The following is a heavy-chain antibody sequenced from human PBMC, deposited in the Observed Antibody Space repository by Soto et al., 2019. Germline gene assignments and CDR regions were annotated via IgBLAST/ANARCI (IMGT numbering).Heavy chain of an antibody. Sequence: EVQLAESGGGLAQPGGSLRLSCAASGFTLSGYAMDWVRQAPGKGLEYVSGISSNGVGTYYAKSVQGRFTISRDNSKNTVYLQMGSLRPEDMAVYYCARRARPDFYYMDVWDKGTTVTVSS. CDR3: ARRARPDFYYMDV. CDR2: ISSNGVGT. J-gene: IGHJ6*03. V-gene: IGHV3-64*01. CDR1: GFTLSGYA. D-gene: IGHD6-6*01.